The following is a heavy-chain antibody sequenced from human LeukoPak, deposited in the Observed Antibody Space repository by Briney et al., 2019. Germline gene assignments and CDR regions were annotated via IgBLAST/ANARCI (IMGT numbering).Heavy chain of an antibody. V-gene: IGHV1-2*02. D-gene: IGHD4-11*01. CDR2: IKPGNGVT. J-gene: IGHJ4*02. CDR1: GYTFTACD. CDR3: AKDNYPYGSFDF. Sequence: ASVKVSCKTSGYTFTACDLHWVRQAPGQGPEWLGWIKPGNGVTRYAQKFQGRVTITSDTSITTAYMELSSLKSDDTGVYYCAKDNYPYGSFDFWGQGALVTVSS.